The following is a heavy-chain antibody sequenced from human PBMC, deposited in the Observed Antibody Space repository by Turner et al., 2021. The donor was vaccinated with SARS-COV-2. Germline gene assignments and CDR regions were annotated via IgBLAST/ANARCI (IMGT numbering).Heavy chain of an antibody. V-gene: IGHV3-30*18. CDR1: GFTFSSYG. CDR2: TLYDGSNK. D-gene: IGHD4-4*01. CDR3: AKQQGLYSNPMYYFDY. J-gene: IGHJ4*02. Sequence: QVQLVESGGGVVQPGRSLRLSCAASGFTFSSYGMHWVRQAPGKGLEWVAVTLYDGSNKYYADSVKGRFTISRDNSKNTLYLQMNSLRAEDTAVYYCAKQQGLYSNPMYYFDYWGQGTLVTVSS.